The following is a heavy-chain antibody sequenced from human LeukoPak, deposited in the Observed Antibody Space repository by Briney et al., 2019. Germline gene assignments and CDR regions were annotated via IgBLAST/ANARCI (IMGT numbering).Heavy chain of an antibody. V-gene: IGHV3-48*01. Sequence: PGGSLRLSCAASGFTFSSYSMNWVRQAPGKGLEWGSYISSISSTIYYADSVRGRFTISRDNAKNSLYLQMNSLRAEDTAVYYCAREDYDILTGGGAFDIWGQGTMVTVSS. CDR1: GFTFSSYS. CDR3: AREDYDILTGGGAFDI. CDR2: ISSISSTI. D-gene: IGHD3-9*01. J-gene: IGHJ3*02.